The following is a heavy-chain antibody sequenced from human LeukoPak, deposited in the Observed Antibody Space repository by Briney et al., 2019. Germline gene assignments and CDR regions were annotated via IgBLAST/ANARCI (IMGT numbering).Heavy chain of an antibody. V-gene: IGHV1-24*01. CDR3: ATGLLWFGELASRYYYYMDV. D-gene: IGHD3-10*01. Sequence: TGGSLRLSCAASGFTFSSYEMNWVRQAPGKGLEWMGGFDPEDGETIYAQKFQGRVTMTEDTSTDTAYMELSSLRSEDTAVYYCATGLLWFGELASRYYYYMDVWGKGTTVTVSS. CDR2: FDPEDGET. J-gene: IGHJ6*03. CDR1: GFTFSSYE.